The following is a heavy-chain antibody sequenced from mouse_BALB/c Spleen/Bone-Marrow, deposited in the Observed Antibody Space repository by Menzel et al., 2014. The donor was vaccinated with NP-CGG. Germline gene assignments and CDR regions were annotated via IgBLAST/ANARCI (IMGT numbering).Heavy chain of an antibody. CDR3: AGASYYATDY. V-gene: IGHV14-3*02. CDR2: IDPANGNT. Sequence: VQLQQSGAELVKPGASVKLSCTASGFNIKDTYMHWVKQRPEQGLEWIGRIDPANGNTKYDPKFQGKATITADTSSNTAYLQLSRLTSEDTAVYYCAGASYYATDYWGQGTSVTVSS. CDR1: GFNIKDTY. J-gene: IGHJ4*01.